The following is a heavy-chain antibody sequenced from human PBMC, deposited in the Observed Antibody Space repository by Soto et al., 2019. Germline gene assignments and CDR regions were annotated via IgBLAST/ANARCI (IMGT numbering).Heavy chain of an antibody. Sequence: QVQLQQSGPGLVKHSQTLSLTCDISGASVSTNSATWNWIRQSPSRGLEWLGRTYYRSKWFDDYALSVKSRITTSPDMYNNLSSLQSNSVTPDDTAVYYCVRLIGNSWLDSWGQGTLVTVSS. V-gene: IGHV6-1*01. D-gene: IGHD2-8*01. CDR1: GASVSTNSAT. J-gene: IGHJ5*01. CDR2: TYYRSKWFD. CDR3: VRLIGNSWLDS.